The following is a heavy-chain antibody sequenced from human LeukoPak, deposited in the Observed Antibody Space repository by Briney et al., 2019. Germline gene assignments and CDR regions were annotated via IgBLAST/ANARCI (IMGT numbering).Heavy chain of an antibody. Sequence: GRSLRLSCAASGFTFSSYGVHWVRQAPGKGLEWVAVIWYDGSNKYYADSVKGRFTISRDNSKNTLYLQMNSLRAEDTAVYYCARSWGAYYYDSSQGMHVWGQGTTVTVSS. CDR3: ARSWGAYYYDSSQGMHV. J-gene: IGHJ6*02. CDR1: GFTFSSYG. CDR2: IWYDGSNK. V-gene: IGHV3-33*01. D-gene: IGHD3-22*01.